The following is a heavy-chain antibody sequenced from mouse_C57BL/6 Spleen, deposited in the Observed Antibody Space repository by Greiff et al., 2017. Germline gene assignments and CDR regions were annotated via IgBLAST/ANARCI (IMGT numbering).Heavy chain of an antibody. Sequence: QVQLQQSGAELVRPGTSVKVSCKASGYAFTNYLIEWVKQRPGQGLEWIGVINPGSGGTNYNEKFKGKATLTADKSSSTAYMQLSSLTSEDSAVYFCARTGDWYFDVWGTGTTLTVSS. CDR1: GYAFTNYL. CDR3: ARTGDWYFDV. CDR2: INPGSGGT. V-gene: IGHV1-54*01. J-gene: IGHJ1*03.